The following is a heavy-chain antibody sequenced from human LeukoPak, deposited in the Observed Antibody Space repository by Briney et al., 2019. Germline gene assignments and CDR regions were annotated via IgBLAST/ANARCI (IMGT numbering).Heavy chain of an antibody. CDR1: GGSISSYY. CDR2: IYYSGST. J-gene: IGHJ4*02. CDR3: ASFSGECSGGSCYSDRGIDY. V-gene: IGHV4-59*01. Sequence: SETLSLTCTVSGGSISSYYWSWIRQPPGKGLEWIGYIYYSGSTNYNPSLKSRVTISVDTSKNQFSLKLSSVTAADTAVNYCASFSGECSGGSCYSDRGIDYWGQGTLVTVSS. D-gene: IGHD2-15*01.